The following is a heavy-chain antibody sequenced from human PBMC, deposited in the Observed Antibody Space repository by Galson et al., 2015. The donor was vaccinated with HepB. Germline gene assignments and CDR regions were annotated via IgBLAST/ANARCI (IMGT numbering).Heavy chain of an antibody. Sequence: SVKVSCKASGGTFSSYAISWVRQAPGQGLEWMGGIIPIFGTANYAQKFQGRVTITAGESTSTAYMELSSLRSEDTAVYYCARGGSSFGFLYYFDYWGQGTLVTVSS. J-gene: IGHJ4*02. CDR2: IIPIFGTA. CDR3: ARGGSSFGFLYYFDY. D-gene: IGHD6-13*01. V-gene: IGHV1-69*13. CDR1: GGTFSSYA.